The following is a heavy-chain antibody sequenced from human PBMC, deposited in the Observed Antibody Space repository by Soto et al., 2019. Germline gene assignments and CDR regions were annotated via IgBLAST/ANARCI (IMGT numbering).Heavy chain of an antibody. D-gene: IGHD2-15*01. Sequence: QVQLVQSGAELKKPGASVKVSCKASGYTFTNYALHWVRQAPGQRLEWMGWLIAGDGDTKYSQKFQDRVTVTRDTSASTAYMEMNSLRSEDTALDYCARDCSGGPPGYFDNWGQGTLVTVSS. CDR2: LIAGDGDT. CDR1: GYTFTNYA. J-gene: IGHJ4*02. CDR3: ARDCSGGPPGYFDN. V-gene: IGHV1-3*01.